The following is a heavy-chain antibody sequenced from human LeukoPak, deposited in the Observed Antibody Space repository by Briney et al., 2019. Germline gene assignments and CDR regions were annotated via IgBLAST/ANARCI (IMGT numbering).Heavy chain of an antibody. CDR2: IWYDGSNK. CDR1: GFTFSTYG. J-gene: IGHJ4*02. CDR3: AKDRYSGLNTIDY. Sequence: GGSLRLSCAASGFTFSTYGMHWVRQAPGKGLEWVAPIWYDGSNKYYPDSVKGRFTISRDNSKSTLYLQMNSLRAEDTAVYYCAKDRYSGLNTIDYWGQGTLVTISS. D-gene: IGHD6-13*01. V-gene: IGHV3-30*02.